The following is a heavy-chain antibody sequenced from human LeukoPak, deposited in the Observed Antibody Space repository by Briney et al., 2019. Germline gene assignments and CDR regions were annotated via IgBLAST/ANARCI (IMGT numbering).Heavy chain of an antibody. V-gene: IGHV4-59*01. CDR2: IYYSGST. Sequence: AETLSLTCTVSGGSISSYYWSWIRQPPGKGLEWIGYIYYSGSTNYNPSLKSRVTISVDTSKNQFSLKLSSVTAADTAVYYCAREGLFGNDILTGPSWFDPWGQGTLVTVSS. J-gene: IGHJ5*02. CDR3: AREGLFGNDILTGPSWFDP. D-gene: IGHD3-9*01. CDR1: GGSISSYY.